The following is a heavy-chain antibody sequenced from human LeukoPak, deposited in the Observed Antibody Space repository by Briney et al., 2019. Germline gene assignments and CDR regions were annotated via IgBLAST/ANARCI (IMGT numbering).Heavy chain of an antibody. V-gene: IGHV3-7*03. J-gene: IGHJ4*02. CDR3: ARVITMVRVRGFRDYFDY. D-gene: IGHD3-10*01. CDR1: GFTFSSYW. Sequence: GGSLRLSCAASGFTFSSYWMSWVRQAPGKGLEWVANIKQDGSDKNYVDSVKGRFTISRDNAKNSLYLQMNSLRAEDTAVYYCARVITMVRVRGFRDYFDYWGQGTLVTVSS. CDR2: IKQDGSDK.